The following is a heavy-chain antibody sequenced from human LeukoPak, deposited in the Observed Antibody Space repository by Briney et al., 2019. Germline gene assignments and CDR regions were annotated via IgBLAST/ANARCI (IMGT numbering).Heavy chain of an antibody. D-gene: IGHD6-6*01. Sequence: ASVKVSCKVSGYTFTDYYMHWVQQAPGKGLEWMGLVDPRDGETIYAEKFQGRVTITADTSTDTAYMELSSLRSADAAVYYCATSQLVAGKTSFDYWGQGTLVTVSS. V-gene: IGHV1-69-2*01. CDR3: ATSQLVAGKTSFDY. CDR1: GYTFTDYY. CDR2: VDPRDGET. J-gene: IGHJ4*02.